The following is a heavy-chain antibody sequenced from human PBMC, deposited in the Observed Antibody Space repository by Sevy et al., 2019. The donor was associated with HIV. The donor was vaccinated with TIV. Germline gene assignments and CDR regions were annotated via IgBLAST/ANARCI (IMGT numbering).Heavy chain of an antibody. CDR2: ISGSGGST. CDR3: AKVFGIVVVPAAAGFDY. D-gene: IGHD2-2*01. CDR1: GFXFSSYA. J-gene: IGHJ4*02. V-gene: IGHV3-23*01. Sequence: GGSLRLSCAASGFXFSSYAMSWVRQAPGKGLEWVSAISGSGGSTYYADSVKGRFTISRDNSKNTLYLQMNSLRAEDTAVYYCAKVFGIVVVPAAAGFDYWGQGTLVTVSS.